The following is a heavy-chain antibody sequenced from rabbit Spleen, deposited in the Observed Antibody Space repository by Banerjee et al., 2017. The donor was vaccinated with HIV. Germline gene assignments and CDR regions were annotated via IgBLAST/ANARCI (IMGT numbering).Heavy chain of an antibody. D-gene: IGHD1-1*01. Sequence: QSLEESGGGLVKPGGTLTLTCKASGFDVSSYGVSWVRQAPGTGLEWIGYIDPVFGITNYANSVKGRFTISRENAQNTVYLQLNSLTAADTATYFCARANGGGSGYDLWGPGTLVTVS. V-gene: IGHV1S7*01. CDR3: ARANGGGSGYDL. CDR1: GFDVSSYG. CDR2: IDPVFGIT. J-gene: IGHJ4*01.